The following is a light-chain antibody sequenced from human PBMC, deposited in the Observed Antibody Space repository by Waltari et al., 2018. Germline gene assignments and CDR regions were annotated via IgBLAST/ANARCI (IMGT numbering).Light chain of an antibody. V-gene: IGKV1-12*01. CDR3: QQATVFPLT. J-gene: IGKJ4*01. Sequence: DIQMTQSPSSVSASVGDRVTISCRASQAISKWLGWYQQKPGKAPRLLIYAASSLQSGVPSRFSGDGSGTDFNLTISSLQPEDFGTYYCQQATVFPLTFGGGTRVDIK. CDR2: AAS. CDR1: QAISKW.